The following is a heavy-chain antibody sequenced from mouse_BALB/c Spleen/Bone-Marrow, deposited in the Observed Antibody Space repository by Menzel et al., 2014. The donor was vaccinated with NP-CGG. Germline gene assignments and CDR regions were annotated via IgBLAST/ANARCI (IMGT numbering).Heavy chain of an antibody. CDR2: VWSGGST. V-gene: IGHV2-2*03. Sequence: QVTLKVCGPGIVQPSQSLSITCTDSGFSLTSYGVHWVRQSPGKGLEWLGEVWSGGSTDYNAAFISRLSISKDNSEIQVFFKVNNQQSNDTAIYFCARNLLLRQTMDYWGQGTAVTVSS. J-gene: IGHJ4*01. CDR3: ARNLLLRQTMDY. D-gene: IGHD1-1*01. CDR1: GFSLTSYG.